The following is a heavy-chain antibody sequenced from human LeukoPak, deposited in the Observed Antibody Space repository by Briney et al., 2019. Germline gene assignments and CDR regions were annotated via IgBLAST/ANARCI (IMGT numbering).Heavy chain of an antibody. CDR1: GFTFSSYA. J-gene: IGHJ5*02. V-gene: IGHV3-30*04. CDR3: AREFLGFHP. D-gene: IGHD2/OR15-2a*01. CDR2: ISYDGSNK. Sequence: GGSLRLSCAASGFTFSSYAMHWVRQAPGKGLEWVAVISYDGSNKYYADSVKGRFTISRDNSKNTLYLQMNSLRAEDTALYYCAREFLGFHPWGQGTLVTASS.